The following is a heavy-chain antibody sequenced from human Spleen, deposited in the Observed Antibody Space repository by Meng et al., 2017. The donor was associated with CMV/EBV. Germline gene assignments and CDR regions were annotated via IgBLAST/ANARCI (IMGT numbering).Heavy chain of an antibody. J-gene: IGHJ5*02. CDR3: TFAFGRQVGYSIGWARLRNWFDP. CDR2: IKSKTDGGTT. CDR1: GFTFSNSW. Sequence: GGSLRLSCAASGFTFSNSWMSWVRQAPGKGLVWVARIKSKTDGGTTDYAAPVKGRFTISRDDSKNTLYMKMDRRKIEDTAVYYCTFAFGRQVGYSIGWARLRNWFDPWGQGTLVTSPQ. D-gene: IGHD6-19*01. V-gene: IGHV3-15*01.